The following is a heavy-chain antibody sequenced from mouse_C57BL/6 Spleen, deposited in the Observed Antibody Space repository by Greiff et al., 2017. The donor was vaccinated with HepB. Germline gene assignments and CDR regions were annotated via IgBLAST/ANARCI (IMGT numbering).Heavy chain of an antibody. CDR1: GYTFTDYN. Sequence: EVQLQQSGPELVKPGASVKIPCKASGYTFTDYNMDWVKQSHGKSLEWIGDINPNNGGTIYNQKFKGKATLTVDKSSSTAYMELRSLTSEDTAVYYCPRAGYDYDVWFAYWGQGTLVTVSA. CDR2: INPNNGGT. J-gene: IGHJ3*01. CDR3: PRAGYDYDVWFAY. D-gene: IGHD2-4*01. V-gene: IGHV1-18*01.